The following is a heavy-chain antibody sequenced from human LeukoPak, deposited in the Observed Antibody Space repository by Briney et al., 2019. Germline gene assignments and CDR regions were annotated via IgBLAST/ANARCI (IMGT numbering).Heavy chain of an antibody. Sequence: GGSLRLSCAASGFSVSNNYMSWVRQAPGKGLEWVSAISGSGGSTYYADSVKGRFTISRDNSKNTLYLQMNSLRAEDTAVYYCANGHYYGSGSLDYWGQGTLVTVSS. CDR1: GFSVSNNY. CDR3: ANGHYYGSGSLDY. D-gene: IGHD3-10*01. J-gene: IGHJ4*02. V-gene: IGHV3-23*01. CDR2: ISGSGGST.